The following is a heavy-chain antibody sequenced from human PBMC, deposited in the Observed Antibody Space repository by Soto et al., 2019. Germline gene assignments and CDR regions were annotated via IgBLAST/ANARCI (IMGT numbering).Heavy chain of an antibody. Sequence: GGSLRLSCAASGFTVSSNYMSWVRQAPGKGLEWVSVIYSGGSTYYADSVKGRFTISRHNSKNTLYLQMNSLRAGDTAVYYCARSRAAAGNYYYYYMDVWGKGTTVTVSS. CDR3: ARSRAAAGNYYYYYMDV. J-gene: IGHJ6*03. CDR2: IYSGGST. CDR1: GFTVSSNY. V-gene: IGHV3-53*04. D-gene: IGHD6-13*01.